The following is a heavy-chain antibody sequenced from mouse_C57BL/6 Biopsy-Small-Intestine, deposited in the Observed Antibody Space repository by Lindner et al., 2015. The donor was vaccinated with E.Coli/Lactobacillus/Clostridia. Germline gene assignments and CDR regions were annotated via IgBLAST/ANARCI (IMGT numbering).Heavy chain of an antibody. CDR2: IYPGDDNT. V-gene: IGHV1-85*01. D-gene: IGHD5-1*01. J-gene: IGHJ2*01. CDR3: ARSSRGRTYPDY. CDR1: GYTFTNYD. Sequence: VQLQESGPELAKPGASVKLSCKASGYTFTNYDVNWVIQRPGQGLEWIGWIYPGDDNTKYNEKFKDKATLTVDTSSSTAYMELHSLTSEDSAVYFCARSSRGRTYPDYWGQGTTLTVAS.